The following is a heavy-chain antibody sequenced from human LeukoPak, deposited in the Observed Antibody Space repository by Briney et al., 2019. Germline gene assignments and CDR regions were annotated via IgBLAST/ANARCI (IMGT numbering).Heavy chain of an antibody. CDR1: GFTFSSYS. J-gene: IGHJ4*02. D-gene: IGHD3-10*01. CDR2: ISSSSSYI. CDR3: ARGQLLWFGELPPFDY. V-gene: IGHV3-21*01. Sequence: PGGSLRLSCAASGFTFSSYSMNWVRQAPGKGLEWVSSISSSSSYIYCADSVKGRFTISRDNAKNSLYLQMNSLRAEDTAVYYCARGQLLWFGELPPFDYWGQGTLVTVSS.